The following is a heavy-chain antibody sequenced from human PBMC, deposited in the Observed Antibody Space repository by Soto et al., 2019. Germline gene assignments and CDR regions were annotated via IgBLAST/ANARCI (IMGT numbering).Heavy chain of an antibody. CDR1: GYTFTSYY. V-gene: IGHV1-46*01. Sequence: ASVTVSCKASGYTFTSYYMHWVRQAPGQGLELMGIINPSGGSTSYAQNFQCIVTMTRDTSTSTVYMELSSLRSEDTAVSYCARGEDLVVTFDSWGQGTLVTFSS. D-gene: IGHD2-15*01. CDR3: ARGEDLVVTFDS. J-gene: IGHJ4*02. CDR2: INPSGGST.